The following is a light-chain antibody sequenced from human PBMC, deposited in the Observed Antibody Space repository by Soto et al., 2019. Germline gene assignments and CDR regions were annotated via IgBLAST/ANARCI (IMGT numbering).Light chain of an antibody. V-gene: IGKV1-5*01. CDR3: QQFSSYWT. CDR1: QSIISW. Sequence: DIQMTQSPSTLSASVGDRVTITCRASQSIISWLSWYPQKPGKAPKLLISDASCLESGVPSRFSGDRSGTEFTLTINSLHNEDVETDFCQQFSSYWTFGQGTRVEIK. J-gene: IGKJ1*01. CDR2: DAS.